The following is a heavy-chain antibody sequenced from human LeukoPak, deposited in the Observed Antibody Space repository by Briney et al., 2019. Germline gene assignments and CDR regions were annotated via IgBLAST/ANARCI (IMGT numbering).Heavy chain of an antibody. V-gene: IGHV3-7*01. CDR1: GFTFSNYA. Sequence: GGSLRLSCAASGFTFSNYAMSWVRRAPGKGLEWVANIKQDGSEKYYVDSVKGRFTISRDNAKNSLYLQMNSLRAEDTAVYYCARRKWTFDYWGQGTLVTVSS. CDR2: IKQDGSEK. J-gene: IGHJ4*02. CDR3: ARRKWTFDY. D-gene: IGHD1-26*01.